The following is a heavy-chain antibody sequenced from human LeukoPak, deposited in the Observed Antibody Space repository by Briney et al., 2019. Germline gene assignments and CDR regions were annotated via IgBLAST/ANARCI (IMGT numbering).Heavy chain of an antibody. CDR1: GFTFRNYA. V-gene: IGHV3-64*01. J-gene: IGHJ6*03. Sequence: GGSLRLSCAASGFTFRNYAMTWVRQAPGKGLEYVSAISSNGGSTYYANSVKGRFTISRDNSKNTLYLQMGSLRAEDMAVYYCARDGPMTTVVLIPARYMDVWGKGTTVTVSS. D-gene: IGHD4-23*01. CDR2: ISSNGGST. CDR3: ARDGPMTTVVLIPARYMDV.